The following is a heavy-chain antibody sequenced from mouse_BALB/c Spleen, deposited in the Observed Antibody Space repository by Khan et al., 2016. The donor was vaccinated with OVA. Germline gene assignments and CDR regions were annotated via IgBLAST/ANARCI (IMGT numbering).Heavy chain of an antibody. J-gene: IGHJ4*01. D-gene: IGHD2-10*01. Sequence: QVRLKQSGPGLVAPSQSLSITCTISGFSLTNYGVRWVRQPPGKGLEWLVVIWSDGSTAYNSTLNSRLSISKDNSKSQVFLKMNSLQTDDTAMYYCARQPYYHYYIMDYWGQGTSVTVSS. CDR3: ARQPYYHYYIMDY. CDR1: GFSLTNYG. V-gene: IGHV2-6-1*01. CDR2: IWSDGST.